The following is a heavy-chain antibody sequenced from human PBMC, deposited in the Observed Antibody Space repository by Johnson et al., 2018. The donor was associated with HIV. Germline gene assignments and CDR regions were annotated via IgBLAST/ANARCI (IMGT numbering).Heavy chain of an antibody. Sequence: QMQLVESGEGVVQHGRSLRLSCAASGFTFSSYAMHWVRQAPGKGLEWVAVISYDGSNKYYADSVKGRFTISRDNSKNTLYLQMNSLRAEDTAVYYCARDLSMIVVANAFDIWGQGTMVTVSS. CDR2: ISYDGSNK. V-gene: IGHV3-30-3*01. CDR3: ARDLSMIVVANAFDI. J-gene: IGHJ3*02. CDR1: GFTFSSYA. D-gene: IGHD3-22*01.